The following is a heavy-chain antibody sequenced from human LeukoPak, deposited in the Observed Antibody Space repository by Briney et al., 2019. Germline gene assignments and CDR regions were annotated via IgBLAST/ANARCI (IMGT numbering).Heavy chain of an antibody. CDR2: INHSGST. Sequence: SETLSLTCAVYGGSFSGYYWSWIRQPPGKGLEWIGEINHSGSTNYNPSLKSRVTISVDTSKNQFSLKLSSVTAADTAVYYCARGGGIFSSLDGKYYSDYWGQGTLVTVSS. V-gene: IGHV4-34*01. CDR3: ARGGGIFSSLDGKYYSDY. J-gene: IGHJ4*02. D-gene: IGHD6-6*01. CDR1: GGSFSGYY.